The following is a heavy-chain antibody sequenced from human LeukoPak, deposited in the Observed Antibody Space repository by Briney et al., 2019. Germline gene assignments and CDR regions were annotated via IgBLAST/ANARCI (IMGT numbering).Heavy chain of an antibody. D-gene: IGHD1-26*01. V-gene: IGHV1-2*02. J-gene: IGHJ4*02. CDR3: ARAEVGATTLEGY. Sequence: GASVKVSCKASGYTFTGYYMHWVRQAPGQGLEWMGWINPNSGGTNYAQKFQGRVTMTRDTSISTAYMELSRLRSDDTAVYYCARAEVGATTLEGYWGQGTLVTVSS. CDR2: INPNSGGT. CDR1: GYTFTGYY.